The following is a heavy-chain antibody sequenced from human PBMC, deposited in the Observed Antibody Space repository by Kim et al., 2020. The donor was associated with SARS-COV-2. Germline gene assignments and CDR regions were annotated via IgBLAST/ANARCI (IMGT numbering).Heavy chain of an antibody. J-gene: IGHJ4*02. CDR3: ARLGNWGSNFDY. D-gene: IGHD7-27*01. Sequence: TYSTPSLKSRVIISVDKSKNQFSLNLTSVTAADRAVYYCARLGNWGSNFDYWGQGTLVTVSS. V-gene: IGHV4-30-2*05. CDR2: T.